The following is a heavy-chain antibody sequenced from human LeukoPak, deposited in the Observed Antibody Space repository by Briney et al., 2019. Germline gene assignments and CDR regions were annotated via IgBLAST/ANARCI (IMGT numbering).Heavy chain of an antibody. CDR1: GVTFSSCA. J-gene: IGHJ4*02. D-gene: IGHD6-13*01. V-gene: IGHV3-30*04. CDR3: ARGSSSWYRNSFDY. Sequence: GGSLRLSCAASGVTFSSCAMHWVRQAPGKGLEWVALISYDGSNKYYADSVKGRFTISRDNSKNTLYLQMNSLRAEDTAVYYCARGSSSWYRNSFDYWGQGTLVTVSS. CDR2: ISYDGSNK.